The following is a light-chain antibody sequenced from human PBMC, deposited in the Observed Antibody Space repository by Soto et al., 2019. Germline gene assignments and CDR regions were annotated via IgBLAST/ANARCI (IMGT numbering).Light chain of an antibody. CDR1: QSISSY. J-gene: IGKJ5*01. V-gene: IGKV1-39*01. CDR2: AAS. CDR3: QQSYSTPPIT. Sequence: DIQMTQSPSSLSASVGDRVTITCRASQSISSYLNWYQQKPGKAPKLLIYAASSLQSGVPSRFSGSGSGTDFTLTISSLQPEDFATYYCQQSYSTPPITFGLRTRLEIK.